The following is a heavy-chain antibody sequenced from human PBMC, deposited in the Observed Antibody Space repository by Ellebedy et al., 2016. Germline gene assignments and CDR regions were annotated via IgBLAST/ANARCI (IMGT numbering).Heavy chain of an antibody. V-gene: IGHV1-2*04. J-gene: IGHJ5*02. CDR1: VYTFTGYY. CDR2: INPNSGGT. Sequence: VSVKVSCXASVYTFTGYYMHWVRQAPGQGLEWMGWINPNSGGTNYAQKFQGWVTMTRDTSISTAYMELSRLRSDDTAVYYCARDFGGYNWNDWWFNPWGQGTLVTVSS. CDR3: ARDFGGYNWNDWWFNP. D-gene: IGHD1-1*01.